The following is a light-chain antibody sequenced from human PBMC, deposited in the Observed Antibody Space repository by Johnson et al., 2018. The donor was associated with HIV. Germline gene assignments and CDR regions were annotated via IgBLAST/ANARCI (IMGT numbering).Light chain of an antibody. J-gene: IGLJ1*01. CDR3: GTWDSSLSAGGV. CDR1: SSNIGNNY. Sequence: QSVLTQPPSVSAAPGQRVTISCSGSSSNIGNNYVSWYQHLPGTAPKLLIYDKNKRPSGLPDRFSGSKSGTSATMGITGLTTGDEADYYCGTWDSSLSAGGVFGTGTKVTVL. CDR2: DKN. V-gene: IGLV1-51*01.